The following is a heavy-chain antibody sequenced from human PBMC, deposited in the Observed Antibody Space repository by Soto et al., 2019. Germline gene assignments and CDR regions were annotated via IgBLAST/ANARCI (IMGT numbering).Heavy chain of an antibody. CDR2: ISYSDGS. CDR1: GGSICSTSHY. V-gene: IGHV4-39*01. CDR3: ASHRTSWPFDY. Sequence: SETLSLTCTVSGGSICSTSHYWSWIRQPPGKGLEWIASISYSDGSFYNSSLKSRLTISVDTSKNQFSLSLRSVTAADTAVYYCASHRTSWPFDYWGQGTVVTVSS. D-gene: IGHD2-8*01. J-gene: IGHJ4*02.